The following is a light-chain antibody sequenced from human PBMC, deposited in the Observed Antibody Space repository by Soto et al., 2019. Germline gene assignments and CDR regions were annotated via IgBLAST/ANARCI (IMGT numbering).Light chain of an antibody. Sequence: DIQLTQSPSFLSASVGDRVTITCRASQGISSYLAWHQQKPGKAPKLLIYKASSLESGVPSRFSGSGSGTEFTLTISSLQPDDFATYYCQQYKSYSTFGQGTKVDIK. CDR3: QQYKSYST. CDR1: QGISSY. V-gene: IGKV1-5*03. CDR2: KAS. J-gene: IGKJ1*01.